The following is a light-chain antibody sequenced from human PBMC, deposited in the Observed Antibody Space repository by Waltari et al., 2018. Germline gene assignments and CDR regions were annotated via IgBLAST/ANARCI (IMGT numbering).Light chain of an antibody. CDR1: SSDVGGYHF. CDR2: DVS. J-gene: IGLJ1*01. Sequence: QSALTQPASVSGSPGQSIPISCTGTSSDVGGYHFVTWYQQHPGKAPKLMIYDVSNRPSGVSNRFSGSKSGNTASLTISGLQAEDEADYYCSSYTSSSTLVVFGTGTKVTVL. V-gene: IGLV2-14*01. CDR3: SSYTSSSTLVV.